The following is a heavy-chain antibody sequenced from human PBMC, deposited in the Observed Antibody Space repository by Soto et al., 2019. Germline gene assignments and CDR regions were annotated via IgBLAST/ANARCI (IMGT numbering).Heavy chain of an antibody. V-gene: IGHV1-18*01. J-gene: IGHJ4*02. CDR2: ISAYNGNT. CDR1: GYTFTSYG. Sequence: QVQLVQSGAEVKKPGASVKVSCKASGYTFTSYGISWVRQAPGQGLEWMGWISAYNGNTNYAQKLQGRVTMTTDTAPSTAYRELRSLRSDDTAVYYCAGAGYYGSGSYLPDYWGQGTLVTVSS. D-gene: IGHD3-10*01. CDR3: AGAGYYGSGSYLPDY.